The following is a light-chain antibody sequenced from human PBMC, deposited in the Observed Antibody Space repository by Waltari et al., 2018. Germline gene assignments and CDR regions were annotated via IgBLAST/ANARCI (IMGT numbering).Light chain of an antibody. J-gene: IGKJ2*02. CDR1: QTVNAN. V-gene: IGKV3-15*01. CDR2: DAS. CDR3: HHYNTWPPGT. Sequence: EIVMTQSPATLYVSPGEGATLSCRASQTVNANLAWYQRTPGQAPRLLIYDASKRATGIPARFSGSGSGTDFTLTISSLQSEDFGIYYCHHYNTWPPGTFGQGTKLDNK.